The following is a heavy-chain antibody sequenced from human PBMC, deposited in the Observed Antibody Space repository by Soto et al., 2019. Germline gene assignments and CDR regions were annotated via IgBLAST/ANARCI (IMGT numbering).Heavy chain of an antibody. J-gene: IGHJ4*02. V-gene: IGHV3-64D*06. CDR1: GFTFSSYA. CDR3: VKGGDFWSGYYHY. Sequence: LRLSCSASGFTFSSYAMHWVRQAPGKGLEYVSAISSNGGSTYYADSVKGRFTISRDNSKNTLYLQMSSLRAEDTAVYYCVKGGDFWSGYYHYWGQGTLVTVSS. D-gene: IGHD3-3*01. CDR2: ISSNGGST.